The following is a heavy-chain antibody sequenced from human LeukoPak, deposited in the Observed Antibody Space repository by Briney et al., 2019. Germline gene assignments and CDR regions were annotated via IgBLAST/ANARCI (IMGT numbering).Heavy chain of an antibody. Sequence: SQTLSLTCTVSGGSISSGSYYWSWIRQPAGKGLEWIGRIYTSGSTNYNPSLKSRVTISVDTSKNQFSLKLSSVTAADTAVYYCASRHSGYDLGGLDAFDIWGQGTMVTVSS. CDR1: GGSISSGSYY. V-gene: IGHV4-61*02. D-gene: IGHD5-12*01. CDR3: ASRHSGYDLGGLDAFDI. J-gene: IGHJ3*02. CDR2: IYTSGST.